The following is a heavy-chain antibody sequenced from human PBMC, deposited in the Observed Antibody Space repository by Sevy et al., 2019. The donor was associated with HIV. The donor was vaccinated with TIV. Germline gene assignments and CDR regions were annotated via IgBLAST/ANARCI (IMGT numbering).Heavy chain of an antibody. CDR2: IIPTFGMS. CDR1: GGNFDKSA. Sequence: ASVKVSCKASGGNFDKSAISWVRQAPGQGLEWMGRIIPTFGMSNYAQRFEDRVTISAEQSTRTVYMEMKSLRVEDTAIYYCASGHYDGGGYRNYYGLDVWGQGTTVTVSS. V-gene: IGHV1-69*04. J-gene: IGHJ6*02. CDR3: ASGHYDGGGYRNYYGLDV. D-gene: IGHD3-16*02.